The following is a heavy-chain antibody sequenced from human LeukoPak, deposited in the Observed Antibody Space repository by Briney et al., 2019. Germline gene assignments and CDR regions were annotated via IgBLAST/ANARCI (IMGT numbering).Heavy chain of an antibody. Sequence: GASVKVSCKASGYTFTIYSISWVRQAPGQGLEWMGWISTYRGGTNYAQKFQGRVTMTRDTSISTAYMSRLRSDDTAVYYCARGIAARRFDYWGQGTLVTVSS. CDR3: ARGIAARRFDY. D-gene: IGHD6-6*01. CDR2: ISTYRGGT. CDR1: GYTFTIYS. V-gene: IGHV1-2*02. J-gene: IGHJ4*02.